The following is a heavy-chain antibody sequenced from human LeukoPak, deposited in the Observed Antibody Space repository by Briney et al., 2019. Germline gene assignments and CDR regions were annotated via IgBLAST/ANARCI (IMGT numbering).Heavy chain of an antibody. Sequence: PSETLSLTCAVYGGSFSGEYWTWIRQPPGKGLEWIGEITHSGSTYYNPSLKSRVTISVDTSKNQFSLKLNSVTAADTAVYYCARDLMTWGQGTLVTVSS. J-gene: IGHJ4*02. CDR3: ARDLMT. CDR1: GGSFSGEY. V-gene: IGHV4-34*01. CDR2: ITHSGST.